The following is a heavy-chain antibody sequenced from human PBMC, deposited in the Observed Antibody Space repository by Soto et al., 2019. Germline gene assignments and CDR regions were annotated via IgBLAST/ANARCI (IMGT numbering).Heavy chain of an antibody. CDR2: ISYDGSNK. V-gene: IGHV3-30-3*01. CDR1: GFTFSSYA. J-gene: IGHJ4*02. CDR3: SVGDSIEGRESEFDY. D-gene: IGHD3-22*01. Sequence: GGSLRLSCAASGFTFSSYAMHWVRQAPGKGLEWVAVISYDGSNKYYADSVKGRFTISRDNSKNTLYLQMNSLRAEDTAVYYCSVGDSIEGRESEFDYWGQGTLVTVSS.